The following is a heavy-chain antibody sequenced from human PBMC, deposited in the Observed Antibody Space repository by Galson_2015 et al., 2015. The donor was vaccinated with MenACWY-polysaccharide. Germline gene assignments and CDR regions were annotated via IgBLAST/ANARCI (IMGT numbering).Heavy chain of an antibody. D-gene: IGHD1-14*01. CDR3: ARDRDGILLPPNLNH. CDR2: VSAHNGNT. CDR1: GYSFTNYY. J-gene: IGHJ5*02. V-gene: IGHV1-18*01. Sequence: SVKVSCKASGYSFTNYYISWVRQAPGQGLEWMGYVSAHNGNTRYAQRLQGRIGMTTDASTSTAYMELRSLTSDDTAIYYCARDRDGILLPPNLNHWGQGTLVTVSS.